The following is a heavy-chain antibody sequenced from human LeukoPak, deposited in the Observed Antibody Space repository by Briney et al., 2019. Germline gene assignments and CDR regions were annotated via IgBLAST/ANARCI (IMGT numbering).Heavy chain of an antibody. Sequence: GGSLRLSCAASGFTFSDYYMSWIRQAPGKGLEWVSYISSSGSTIYYADSVKGRFTISRDNAKNSPYLQMNSLRAEDTAVYYCARVQSFYDSSGYYEGHAFDIWGQGTMVTVSS. CDR2: ISSSGSTI. J-gene: IGHJ3*02. D-gene: IGHD3-22*01. V-gene: IGHV3-11*01. CDR3: ARVQSFYDSSGYYEGHAFDI. CDR1: GFTFSDYY.